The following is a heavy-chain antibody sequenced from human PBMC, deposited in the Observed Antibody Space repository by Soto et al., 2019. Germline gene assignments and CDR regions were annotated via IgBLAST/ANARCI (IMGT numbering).Heavy chain of an antibody. CDR2: IYYSGST. J-gene: IGHJ4*02. Sequence: SETLSLTCTVSGGPTSSYYWSWIRQPPGKGLEWIGYIYYSGSTNYNPSLKSRVTISVDTSNNQFSLEVSSVTAADTAVYYCARADMIRGVRLDYWGQGILVTVSS. CDR3: ARADMIRGVRLDY. V-gene: IGHV4-59*12. D-gene: IGHD3-10*01. CDR1: GGPTSSYY.